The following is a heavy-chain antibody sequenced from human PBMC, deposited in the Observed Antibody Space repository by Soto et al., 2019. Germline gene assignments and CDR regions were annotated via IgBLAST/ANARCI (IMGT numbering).Heavy chain of an antibody. CDR3: ARSIRGPRRLKGMDV. D-gene: IGHD1-20*01. CDR1: GFSLTSPGMC. J-gene: IGHJ6*02. Sequence: GSGPTLVNPTETLTLTCTFSGFSLTSPGMCVSWIRQSPGKALEWLALIERDDDDKYYSTSLKTRLTISKDTRKNQVVLTVANMAPADTANYYCARSIRGPRRLKGMDVWGQGTTVTVSS. V-gene: IGHV2-70*13. CDR2: IERDDDDK.